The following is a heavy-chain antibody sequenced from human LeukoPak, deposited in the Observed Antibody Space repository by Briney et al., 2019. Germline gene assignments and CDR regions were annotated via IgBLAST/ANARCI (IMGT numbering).Heavy chain of an antibody. CDR2: VKNKANSYII. J-gene: IGHJ4*02. D-gene: IGHD7-27*01. CDR1: GFTFSDHY. CDR3: TRVNLRTGERFFDY. V-gene: IGHV3-72*01. Sequence: GGSLRLSCLASGFTFSDHYMNWVRQPPGKGLEWVGRVKNKANSYIIEYAASVRGRFTISRDDSKNSVYLQLNSLKTEDTAVYYCTRVNLRTGERFFDYWGQGTLVTVSS.